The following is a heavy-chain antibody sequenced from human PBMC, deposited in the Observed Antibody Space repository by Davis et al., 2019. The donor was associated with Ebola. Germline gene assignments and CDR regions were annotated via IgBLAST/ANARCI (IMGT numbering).Heavy chain of an antibody. Sequence: GESLKISCAASGFTFSSYDMHWVRQATGKGLEWVSAIGTAGDTYYPGSVKGRFTIPREKAKNSLYLQMNSLGGEDTAVYYCARAGFGEIYFDYWGQGTLVTVSS. D-gene: IGHD3-10*01. CDR2: IGTAGDT. J-gene: IGHJ4*02. CDR3: ARAGFGEIYFDY. CDR1: GFTFSSYD. V-gene: IGHV3-13*01.